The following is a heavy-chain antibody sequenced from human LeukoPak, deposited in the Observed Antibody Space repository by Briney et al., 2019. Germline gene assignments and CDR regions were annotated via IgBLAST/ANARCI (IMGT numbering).Heavy chain of an antibody. CDR3: ARHWGWNYYFDY. CDR2: IYYSGST. CDR1: GDSTNSLDL. D-gene: IGHD1-7*01. V-gene: IGHV4-39*01. Sequence: SGTLSLTCTVSGDSTNSLDLWSWVRQPPGKGLEWIGSIYYSGSTYYNPSLKSRVTISVDTSKNQFSLKLSSVTAADTAVYYCARHWGWNYYFDYWGQGTLVTVSS. J-gene: IGHJ4*02.